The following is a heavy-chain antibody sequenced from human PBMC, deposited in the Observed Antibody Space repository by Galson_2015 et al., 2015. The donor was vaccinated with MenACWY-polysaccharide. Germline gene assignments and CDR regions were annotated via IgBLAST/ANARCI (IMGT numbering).Heavy chain of an antibody. Sequence: SLRLSCAASGLKFRGSGMHWVRQAPGEGLEWVAVIQYDGSQKQYIDSVKGRFTISRDNSKNTLYLEMNSLRAEDTALYYCAREGSRIVFHAFDVWGQGTMVIVSS. J-gene: IGHJ3*01. V-gene: IGHV3-33*01. D-gene: IGHD3-10*02. CDR3: AREGSRIVFHAFDV. CDR1: GLKFRGSG. CDR2: IQYDGSQK.